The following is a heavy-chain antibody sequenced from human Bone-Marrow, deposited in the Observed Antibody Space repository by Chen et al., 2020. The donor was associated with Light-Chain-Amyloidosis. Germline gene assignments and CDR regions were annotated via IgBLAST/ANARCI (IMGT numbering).Heavy chain of an antibody. CDR3: ARNGHYSIDS. V-gene: IGHV4-4*02. J-gene: IGHJ4*02. Sequence: QVQLQESGPGLVKPSETLFLTCAVSGYSISSAYYWSWVRQPPGKGLEWIGEVTHTGSTSYNPSVESRVTMSLDISKNQFSLKLTSVTAADTAVYYCARNGHYSIDSWGQGTLVTVSS. D-gene: IGHD2-15*01. CDR2: VTHTGST. CDR1: GYSISSAYY.